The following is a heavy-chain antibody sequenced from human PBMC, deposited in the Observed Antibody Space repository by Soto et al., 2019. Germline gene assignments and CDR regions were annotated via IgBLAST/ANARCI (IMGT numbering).Heavy chain of an antibody. CDR2: MNPNSGNT. V-gene: IGHV1-8*01. CDR1: GYTFTSYD. J-gene: IGHJ6*03. Sequence: ASVKVSCKASGYTFTSYDINWVRQATGQGLEWMGWMNPNSGNTGYAQKFQGRVTMTRNTSISTAYMELSSLRSEDTAVYYCARGVRARYYGSGSYWYYYMDVWGKGTKVTVSS. D-gene: IGHD3-10*01. CDR3: ARGVRARYYGSGSYWYYYMDV.